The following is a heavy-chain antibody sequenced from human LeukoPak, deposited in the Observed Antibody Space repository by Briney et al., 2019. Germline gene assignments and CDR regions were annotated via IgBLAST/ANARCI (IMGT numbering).Heavy chain of an antibody. D-gene: IGHD1-26*01. CDR1: GYTLTELS. V-gene: IGHV1-46*01. J-gene: IGHJ6*03. CDR3: ARAQGSYYHYYMDV. Sequence: ASVKVSCKVSGYTLTELSMHWVRQAPGQGLEWMGIINPSGGSPNYAQKFQGRVTMTRDMSTSTVNMELSSLSSEDTAVYYCARAQGSYYHYYMDVWGKGTTVTVSS. CDR2: INPSGGSP.